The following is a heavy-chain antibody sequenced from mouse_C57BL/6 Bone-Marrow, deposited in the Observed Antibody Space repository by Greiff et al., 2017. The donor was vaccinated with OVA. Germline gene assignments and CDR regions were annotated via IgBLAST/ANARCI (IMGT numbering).Heavy chain of an antibody. CDR3: ARRREEGFAY. J-gene: IGHJ3*01. CDR2: INPNNGGT. CDR1: GYTFTDYN. V-gene: IGHV1-18*01. Sequence: QPQQSGPELVKPGASVKIPCKASGYTFTDYNMAWVKQSHGKSLEWIGDINPNNGGTIYNQKFKGKATLTVDKSSSAANMELSSLTAEDTAVYCCARRREEGFAYWGQGTLVTVSA.